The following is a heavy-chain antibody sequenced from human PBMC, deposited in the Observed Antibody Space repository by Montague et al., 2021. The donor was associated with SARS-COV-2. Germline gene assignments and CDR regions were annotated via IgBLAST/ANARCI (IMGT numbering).Heavy chain of an antibody. D-gene: IGHD1-26*01. CDR3: ARKLVGVRAFDT. CDR1: GGPLSGVY. J-gene: IGHJ4*02. V-gene: IGHV4-34*01. CDR2: LDDRRGA. Sequence: SETLSLTCAVYGGPLSGVYWSWIRQAPGKGPEWIAELDDRRGATYNPSLKSRISVSVETSRHEFSLKMMSVTATDTATYYCARKLVGVRAFDTWGQGTLVIVSS.